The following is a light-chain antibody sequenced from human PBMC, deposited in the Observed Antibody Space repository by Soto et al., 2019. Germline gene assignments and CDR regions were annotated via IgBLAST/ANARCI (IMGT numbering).Light chain of an antibody. V-gene: IGLV2-14*01. CDR1: SSDVGNYKY. CDR2: EVS. Sequence: VLTQAASVSGSPGYSITISYTGTSSDVGNYKYVTWCHTLPCKAPKLMIYEVSNRPSGVSNRCSGSKSGNTASLTISGLEAEDETDYYCFSYTSSGTYVFGTGTNVTVL. J-gene: IGLJ1*01. CDR3: FSYTSSGTYV.